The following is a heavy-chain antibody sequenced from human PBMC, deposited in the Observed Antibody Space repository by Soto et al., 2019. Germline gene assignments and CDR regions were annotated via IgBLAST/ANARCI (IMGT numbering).Heavy chain of an antibody. CDR3: ARPIGDPLTGTTAYYYYGMDV. CDR2: IDPSDSYT. V-gene: IGHV5-10-1*01. Sequence: QMPGKGLEWMGRIDPSDSYTNYSPSFQGHVTISADKSISTAYLQWSSLKASDTAMYYCARPIGDPLTGTTAYYYYGMDVWGQGTTVTVSS. D-gene: IGHD1-7*01. J-gene: IGHJ6*02.